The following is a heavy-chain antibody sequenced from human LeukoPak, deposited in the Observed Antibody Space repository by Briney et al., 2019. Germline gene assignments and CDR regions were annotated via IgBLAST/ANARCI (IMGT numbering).Heavy chain of an antibody. CDR1: GFTFGDYA. CDR2: IRSKAYGGTT. Sequence: GRSLRLSCTASGFTFGDYAMSWVRQAPGKGLEWVGFIRSKAYGGTTEYAASVKGRFTISRDDYKSIAYLQMNSLKTEDTAVYYCTREATGPGDYWGQGTLVTVSS. V-gene: IGHV3-49*04. J-gene: IGHJ4*02. D-gene: IGHD1-1*01. CDR3: TREATGPGDY.